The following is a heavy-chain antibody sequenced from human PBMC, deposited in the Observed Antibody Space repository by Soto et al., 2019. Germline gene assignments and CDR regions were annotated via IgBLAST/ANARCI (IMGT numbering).Heavy chain of an antibody. CDR3: AKDVGGSYYGSYNSYYYYGMDV. CDR1: GFTFSSYG. J-gene: IGHJ6*02. Sequence: GGSLILSCAASGFTFSSYGMHWVRQAPGKGLEWVAVISYDGSNKYYADSVKGRFTISRDNSKNTLYLQMNSLRAEDTAVYYCAKDVGGSYYGSYNSYYYYGMDVWGQGTTVTVSS. D-gene: IGHD1-26*01. CDR2: ISYDGSNK. V-gene: IGHV3-30*18.